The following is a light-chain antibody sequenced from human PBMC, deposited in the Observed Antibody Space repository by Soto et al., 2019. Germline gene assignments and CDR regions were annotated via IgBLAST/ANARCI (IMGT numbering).Light chain of an antibody. CDR1: SSDVGRYNH. CDR2: EVS. Sequence: QSVLTRPASVSGSPGQSITISCTGTSSDVGRYNHVSWYQHHPGKAPKLLISEVSKRPSGVSNRFSGSKSDYTASLTISGLQAEDEADYYCNSHTSGDFRVFGTGTKLTVL. J-gene: IGLJ1*01. CDR3: NSHTSGDFRV. V-gene: IGLV2-14*01.